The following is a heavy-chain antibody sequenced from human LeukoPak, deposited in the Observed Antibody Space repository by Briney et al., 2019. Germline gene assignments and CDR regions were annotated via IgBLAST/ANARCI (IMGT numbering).Heavy chain of an antibody. CDR3: ARRLPAGRAFDI. Sequence: SETLSLTCSVSGGSISSSSYYWGWIRQPPGKGLEWIGSIYYSGSTSYNPSLKSRVTISVDTSKNQFSLKLSSVTAADTAVYHCARRLPAGRAFDIWGQGTMVTVSS. V-gene: IGHV4-39*01. CDR1: GGSISSSSYY. CDR2: IYYSGST. D-gene: IGHD2-2*01. J-gene: IGHJ3*02.